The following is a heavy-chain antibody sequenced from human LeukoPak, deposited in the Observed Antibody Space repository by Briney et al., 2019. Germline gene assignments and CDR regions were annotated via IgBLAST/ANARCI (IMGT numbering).Heavy chain of an antibody. J-gene: IGHJ2*01. V-gene: IGHV3-21*01. CDR2: ISSSSSHI. CDR3: TKSLYWYFDL. Sequence: PGGSLRLSCAASGFTFSSHSMNWVRQAPGKGLEWVSSISSSSSHIYYADSVKGRFTISRDNAKDSLYLQMNSLSAEDTAVYYCTKSLYWYFDLWGRGTLVTVSS. CDR1: GFTFSSHS.